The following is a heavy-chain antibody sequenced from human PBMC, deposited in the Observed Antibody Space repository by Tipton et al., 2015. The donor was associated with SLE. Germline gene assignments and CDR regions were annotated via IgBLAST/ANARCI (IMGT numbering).Heavy chain of an antibody. CDR2: LYYSGTP. CDR1: GGSISNRTYH. Sequence: TLSLTCTVSGGSISNRTYHWGWIRQPPGKGLEWIGSLYYSGTPNYNPSLKSRVTISVDTSKNQFSLKLKSVTAADSAVYYCARERYCSGASCYAPDYWGQGTLVTVSS. CDR3: ARERYCSGASCYAPDY. D-gene: IGHD2-2*01. J-gene: IGHJ4*02. V-gene: IGHV4-39*07.